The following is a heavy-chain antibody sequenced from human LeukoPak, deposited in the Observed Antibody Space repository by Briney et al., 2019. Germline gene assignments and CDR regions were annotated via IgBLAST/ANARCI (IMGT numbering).Heavy chain of an antibody. CDR1: GGSISSGDYY. V-gene: IGHV4-30-4*01. CDR3: ARLENPYCTGGSCYGGYFNY. D-gene: IGHD2-15*01. Sequence: SQTLSLTCTVSGGSISSGDYYWSWIRQPPGKGLEWIGYIYYSGSTYYNPSLKSRITISVDTSKNQFSLKLSSVTAADTAVYYCARLENPYCTGGSCYGGYFNYWGQGTLVTVSS. J-gene: IGHJ4*02. CDR2: IYYSGST.